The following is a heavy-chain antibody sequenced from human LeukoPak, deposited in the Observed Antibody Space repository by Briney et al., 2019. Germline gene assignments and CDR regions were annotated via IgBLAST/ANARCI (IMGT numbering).Heavy chain of an antibody. D-gene: IGHD2-21*01. V-gene: IGHV3-33*01. CDR3: AREVAPLYSHYGMDV. CDR2: TWYDGRNN. J-gene: IGHJ6*01. CDR1: GFTFSSYG. Sequence: GGSLRLSCAASGFTFSSYGMHWVRRAPGKGLEWVAVTWYDGRNNYYAASVKGRFTISRDDSKTTVYLLMNSLRAEDTAVYYCAREVAPLYSHYGMDVWGEGTTVTVSS.